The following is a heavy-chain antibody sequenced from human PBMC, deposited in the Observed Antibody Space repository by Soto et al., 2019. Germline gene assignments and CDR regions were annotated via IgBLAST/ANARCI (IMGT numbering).Heavy chain of an antibody. V-gene: IGHV1-3*01. J-gene: IGHJ6*03. CDR2: INAGNGNT. CDR1: GYTFTSFA. CDR3: ARDRAYYFYDMDV. Sequence: QVQLVQTGAEVKKPGASVKVSCKASGYTFTSFAIHWVRQAPGQRLEWMGWINAGNGNTKYSQKFQGRVTITRDTSASTAYMELRGLRSEDTAVYYCARDRAYYFYDMDVWGKGTTVTVSS.